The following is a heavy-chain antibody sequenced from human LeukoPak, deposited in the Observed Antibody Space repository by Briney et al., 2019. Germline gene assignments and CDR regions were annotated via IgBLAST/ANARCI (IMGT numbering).Heavy chain of an antibody. CDR1: GGTFTSYG. V-gene: IGHV1-69*01. D-gene: IGHD2-21*01. J-gene: IGHJ4*02. Sequence: SVKVSCKGSGGTFTSYGISWGREGHGQGLEWRGGVITMFGTANYAQKFQGIVTITADESTSTAYMELSSLRSEDTAVYYCARDLEGPYCGGDCYSNLGYWGQGTLVTVSS. CDR3: ARDLEGPYCGGDCYSNLGY. CDR2: VITMFGTA.